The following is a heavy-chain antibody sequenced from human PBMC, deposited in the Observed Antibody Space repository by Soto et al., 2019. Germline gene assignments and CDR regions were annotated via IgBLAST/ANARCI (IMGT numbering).Heavy chain of an antibody. CDR1: GCTVSSNY. D-gene: IGHD3-10*01. CDR3: ARGPPDYYVSGSYLGRFDY. J-gene: IGHJ4*02. V-gene: IGHV3-66*01. Sequence: EVQLVESGGGLGQPGGSLRLSCAASGCTVSSNYMSWVRQAPGKGLEWVSVIYSGGSTYYADYVKGRFTISRDNSKNTLYLQMNSLKAEDTAVYYCARGPPDYYVSGSYLGRFDYWGKGTLVTVSS. CDR2: IYSGGST.